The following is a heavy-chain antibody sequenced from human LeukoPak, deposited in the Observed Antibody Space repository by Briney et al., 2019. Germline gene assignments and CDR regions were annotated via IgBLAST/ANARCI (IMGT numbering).Heavy chain of an antibody. Sequence: SETLSLTCTVSGGSISSYYWSWIRQPPGKGLEWIGYIYYSGSTNYNPSLKSRVTISVDTSKNQFSLKLSSVTAADTAVYYCARAMWSGSYYFDYWGQGTLVTVSS. CDR3: ARAMWSGSYYFDY. J-gene: IGHJ4*02. CDR1: GGSISSYY. D-gene: IGHD3-3*01. V-gene: IGHV4-59*12. CDR2: IYYSGST.